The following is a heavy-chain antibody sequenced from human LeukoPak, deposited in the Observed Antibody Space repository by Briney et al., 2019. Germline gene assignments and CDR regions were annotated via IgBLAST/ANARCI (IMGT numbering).Heavy chain of an antibody. Sequence: GGSLRLSCAASGFTFSRCSMNWVRQAPGKGLEWVSYISSSSSTIYYVDSVKGRFTISRDNSRDTLYLQMNSLRAEDTAVYYCAKGYYDYVWGSYYFDYWGQGTLVIVSS. CDR2: ISSSSSTI. D-gene: IGHD3-16*01. CDR3: AKGYYDYVWGSYYFDY. V-gene: IGHV3-48*01. CDR1: GFTFSRCS. J-gene: IGHJ4*02.